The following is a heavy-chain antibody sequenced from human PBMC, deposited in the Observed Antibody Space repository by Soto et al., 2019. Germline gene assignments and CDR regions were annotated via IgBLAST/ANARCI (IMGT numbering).Heavy chain of an antibody. CDR3: ASLGDPPPRDFSVVRLDP. V-gene: IGHV4-39*01. J-gene: IGHJ5*02. Sequence: SETMSLTCTVAGGSISSRSYYWGWIRPPPGKGLEWIGSIYYTGTTYYNPSLKSRVTISVDTSKNQFSLKLSSVTAADTAVYYCASLGDPPPRDFSVVRLDPRGQGALVTVSS. D-gene: IGHD3-10*01. CDR1: GGSISSRSYY. CDR2: IYYTGTT.